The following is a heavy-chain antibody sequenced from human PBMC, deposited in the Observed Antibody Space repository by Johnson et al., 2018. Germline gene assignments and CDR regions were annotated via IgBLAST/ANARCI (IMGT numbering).Heavy chain of an antibody. CDR3: AKDEPYYYGMDV. CDR2: ISGGAGST. D-gene: IGHD1-14*01. J-gene: IGHJ6*02. V-gene: IGHV3-23*04. CDR1: GFTFSSYA. Sequence: VQLVESGGGLVQPGGSLRLSCAASGFTFSSYAMSWVRQAPGKGLEWVSAISGGAGSTYYADSVKGRFTISRDNSKNTLYLQMNSLRAEDTAVYYWAKDEPYYYGMDVWGQGTTVTVSS.